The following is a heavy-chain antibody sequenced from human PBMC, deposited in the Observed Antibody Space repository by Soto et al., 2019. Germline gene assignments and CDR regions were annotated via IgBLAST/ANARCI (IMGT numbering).Heavy chain of an antibody. CDR1: GGSFSGDY. CDR3: ARGRGYSSSWYNYYYGMDV. CDR2: INHSGST. Sequence: SETLSLTCAVYGGSFSGDYWSWIRQPPVNGLEWIGEINHSGSTNYNPSLKSRVTISVDTSKNQFSLKLSSVTAADTAVYYCARGRGYSSSWYNYYYGMDVWGQGTTVTVSS. J-gene: IGHJ6*02. D-gene: IGHD6-13*01. V-gene: IGHV4-34*01.